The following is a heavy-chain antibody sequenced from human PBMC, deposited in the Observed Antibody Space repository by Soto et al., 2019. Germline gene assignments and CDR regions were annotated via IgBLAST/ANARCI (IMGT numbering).Heavy chain of an antibody. J-gene: IGHJ3*02. CDR3: ARCLYDAFDI. Sequence: GESLKISCKASGYSFSDYWIGWVRQRPGKGLDWMGIIYPDDSDIRNSPSFQGQVTISADKSISTAYLQWSSLKASDTAIYYCARCLYDAFDIWGQGTTVTVSS. V-gene: IGHV5-51*01. CDR2: IYPDDSDI. CDR1: GYSFSDYW.